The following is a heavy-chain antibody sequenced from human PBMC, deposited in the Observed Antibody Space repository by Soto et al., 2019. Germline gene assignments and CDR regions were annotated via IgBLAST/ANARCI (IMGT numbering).Heavy chain of an antibody. V-gene: IGHV1-69*12. CDR3: ARARGCSGGSCYRIPDY. CDR1: GGTFSSYA. Sequence: QVQLVQSGAEVKKPGSSVKVSCKASGGTFSSYAISWVRQAPGQGLEWMGGIIPIFGTANYAQKFQGRVTITAXXSXSXXYMELSSLRSEDTAVYYCARARGCSGGSCYRIPDYWGQGTLVTVSS. CDR2: IIPIFGTA. J-gene: IGHJ4*02. D-gene: IGHD2-15*01.